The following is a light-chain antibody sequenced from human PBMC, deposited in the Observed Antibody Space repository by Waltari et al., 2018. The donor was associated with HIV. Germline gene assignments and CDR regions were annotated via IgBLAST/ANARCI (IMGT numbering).Light chain of an antibody. V-gene: IGKV1-39*01. Sequence: DIQMTQSPSSLSASVGDRVTITCLASQNINNYLNWYQEKPGKAPKLLIFAASSLQSGVPSRFSGSGSGTAFTLTINNLQPEEFASYYCQQSYSTTWTFGQGTKVEIK. J-gene: IGKJ1*01. CDR2: AAS. CDR3: QQSYSTTWT. CDR1: QNINNY.